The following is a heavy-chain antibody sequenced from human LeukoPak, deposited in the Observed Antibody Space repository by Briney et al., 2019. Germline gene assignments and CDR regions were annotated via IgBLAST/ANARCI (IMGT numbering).Heavy chain of an antibody. V-gene: IGHV4-39*01. Sequence: SETLSLTCTVSGGSISSSSYYWGWIRQPPGKGLEWIGSIYYSGRTYSNPSLSGRVTISVDSSKNQFSLTLNSVTAADTAVYYCASHLVWSGYPIYYYFHMDVWGKGNTVTVSS. J-gene: IGHJ6*03. CDR1: GGSISSSSYY. CDR3: ASHLVWSGYPIYYYFHMDV. CDR2: IYYSGRT. D-gene: IGHD3-3*01.